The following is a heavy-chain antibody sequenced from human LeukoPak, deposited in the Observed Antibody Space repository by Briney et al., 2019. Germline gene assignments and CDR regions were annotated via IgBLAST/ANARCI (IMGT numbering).Heavy chain of an antibody. Sequence: GGSLRLSCAASGFTFSSYAMSWVRQAPGKGLEWVSAISGSGGSTYYADSVKGRFTISRDNSKSTLYLQMNSLGAEDTAVFYCAKDIYSGSYTPFFDYWGQGALVTVSS. D-gene: IGHD1-26*01. V-gene: IGHV3-23*01. CDR3: AKDIYSGSYTPFFDY. CDR1: GFTFSSYA. CDR2: ISGSGGST. J-gene: IGHJ4*02.